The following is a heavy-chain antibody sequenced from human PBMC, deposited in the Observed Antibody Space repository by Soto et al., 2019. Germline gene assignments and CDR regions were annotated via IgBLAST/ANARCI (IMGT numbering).Heavy chain of an antibody. CDR3: ARGFFSSRSYYCMDV. J-gene: IGHJ6*03. CDR1: GYTFTSYG. Sequence: ASVKVSCKASGYTFTSYGINWVRQATGQGLEWMGWMNPNSGNTGYAQKFQGRVTMTRNTSISTAYMELSSLRSEDTAVYYCARGFFSSRSYYCMDVWGKGTTVTVSS. CDR2: MNPNSGNT. D-gene: IGHD3-3*01. V-gene: IGHV1-8*01.